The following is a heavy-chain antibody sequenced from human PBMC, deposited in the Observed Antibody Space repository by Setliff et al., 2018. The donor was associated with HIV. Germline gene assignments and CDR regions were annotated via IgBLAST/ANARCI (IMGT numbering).Heavy chain of an antibody. CDR1: GGSISSSNW. Sequence: SETLSLTCAVSGGSISSSNWWSWVRQPPGKGLEWIGSIHHSGSTYNNPSLKSRVTISVDTSKNQFSLKLTSVTAADTAVYYCARHESGRSSSWSNFDYWGQGTLVTAPQ. CDR2: IHHSGST. V-gene: IGHV4-4*02. J-gene: IGHJ4*02. D-gene: IGHD6-13*01. CDR3: ARHESGRSSSWSNFDY.